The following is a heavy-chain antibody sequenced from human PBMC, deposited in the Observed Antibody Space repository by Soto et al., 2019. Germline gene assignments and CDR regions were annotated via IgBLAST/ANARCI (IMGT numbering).Heavy chain of an antibody. CDR3: ARESGGATATLDYYYFYMDV. CDR1: GYRFSDYY. CDR2: RNPNSGDT. D-gene: IGHD5-12*01. V-gene: IGHV1-2*02. J-gene: IGHJ6*03. Sequence: QVQLVQSGAEVKKPGASVTVSCKASGYRFSDYYLHWVRQAPGQGPEWMGWRNPNSGDTKYAQKFKGRVTMTRDTSVRTAFMELNWLKSDDTAVSYCARESGGATATLDYYYFYMDVWGIGTTVTVSS.